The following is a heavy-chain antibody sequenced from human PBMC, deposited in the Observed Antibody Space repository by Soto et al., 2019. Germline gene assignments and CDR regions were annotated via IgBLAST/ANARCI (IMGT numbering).Heavy chain of an antibody. CDR3: AKDLFSYYESRGHPEVFD. D-gene: IGHD3-22*01. CDR1: EFSFDSYG. V-gene: IGHV3-30*18. Sequence: SRSLRLSCAAYEFSFDSYGMRWFRQAPGKGLEWVAVISYDGSNKYYADSVKGRFTISRDNSKNTLYLQMNSLRAEDTAVYYCAKDLFSYYESRGHPEVFD. CDR2: ISYDGSNK. J-gene: IGHJ3*02.